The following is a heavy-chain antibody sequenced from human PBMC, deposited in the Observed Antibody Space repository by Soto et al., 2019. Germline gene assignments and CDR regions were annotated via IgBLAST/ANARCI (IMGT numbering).Heavy chain of an antibody. CDR1: FSGYY. V-gene: IGHV3-7*01. J-gene: IGHJ6*02. Sequence: FSGYYSSWVRQAPGKGLEWVANIKQDGSEKYYVDSVKGRFTISRDNAKNSLYLQMNSLRAEDTAVYYCARGSVCTNGVCDYYYYGMDVWGQGTTVTVSS. CDR2: IKQDGSEK. D-gene: IGHD2-8*01. CDR3: ARGSVCTNGVCDYYYYGMDV.